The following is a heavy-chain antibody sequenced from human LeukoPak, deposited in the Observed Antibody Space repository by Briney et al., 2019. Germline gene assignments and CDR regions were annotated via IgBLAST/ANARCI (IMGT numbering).Heavy chain of an antibody. CDR2: ANHSGYT. CDR1: GGSFSGYY. CDR3: ARGSDIVVVPAASARWFDP. Sequence: PSETLSLTCAVSGGSFSGYYWTWIRQTPDKGLEWIGEANHSGYTDYNPSLKSRVTISVDTSKNQFSLKLSSVTAADTAVYYCARGSDIVVVPAASARWFDPWGQGTLVTVSS. V-gene: IGHV4-34*01. D-gene: IGHD2-2*01. J-gene: IGHJ5*02.